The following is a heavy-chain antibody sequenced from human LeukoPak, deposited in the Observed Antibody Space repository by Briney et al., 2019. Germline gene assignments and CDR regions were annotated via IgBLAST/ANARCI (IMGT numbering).Heavy chain of an antibody. CDR2: IIPIFGTA. V-gene: IGHV1-69*05. J-gene: IGHJ4*02. CDR3: ARERGSDTLDY. D-gene: IGHD5-18*01. CDR1: GGTFSSYA. Sequence: SVKVSCKASGGTFSSYAISWVRQAPGQGLEWMGRIIPIFGTANYAQNFQGRVTITTDESTSTAYMELSSLRSEDTAVYYCARERGSDTLDYWGQGTLVTVSS.